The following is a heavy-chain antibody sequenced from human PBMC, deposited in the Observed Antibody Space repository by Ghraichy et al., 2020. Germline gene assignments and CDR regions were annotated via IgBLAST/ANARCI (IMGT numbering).Heavy chain of an antibody. D-gene: IGHD5-12*01. CDR2: MYFSGST. CDR1: GASISTYY. J-gene: IGHJ3*02. V-gene: IGHV4-59*01. Sequence: SETLSLTCTVSGASISTYYWSWIRQPPGKGLEWIGYMYFSGSTNCNPSLKSRVTISVDTSKNQFSLKLSSVTAADTAVYYCARGGLRRFDIWGQGTMVTVSS. CDR3: ARGGLRRFDI.